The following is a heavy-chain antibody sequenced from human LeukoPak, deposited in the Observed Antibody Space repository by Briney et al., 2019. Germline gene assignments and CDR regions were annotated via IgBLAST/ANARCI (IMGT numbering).Heavy chain of an antibody. Sequence: GGSLRLSCAASGFTFSSYWMHWVRQAPGKGLVWVSRINSDGSSTTYADSVRGRFTISSDNAKNTLYLQMNSLRAEDTAVYYCARALLSDSSVGLDYWGQGTLVTVSS. D-gene: IGHD3-22*01. CDR3: ARALLSDSSVGLDY. J-gene: IGHJ4*02. CDR1: GFTFSSYW. V-gene: IGHV3-74*01. CDR2: INSDGSST.